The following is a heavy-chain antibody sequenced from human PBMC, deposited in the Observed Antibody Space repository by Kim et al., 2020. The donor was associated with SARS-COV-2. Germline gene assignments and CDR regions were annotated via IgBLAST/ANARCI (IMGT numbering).Heavy chain of an antibody. CDR1: GYTLTELS. CDR2: FDPEDGDT. Sequence: ASVKVSCKVSGYTLTELSMHWVRQAPGKGLEWMGGFDPEDGDTIYAQKFQGRVTMTEDTSTDTAYMELSSLRSEDTAVYYCATGVGMGVPSWFDPWGQGTLGTVS. V-gene: IGHV1-24*01. CDR3: ATGVGMGVPSWFDP. D-gene: IGHD1-26*01. J-gene: IGHJ5*02.